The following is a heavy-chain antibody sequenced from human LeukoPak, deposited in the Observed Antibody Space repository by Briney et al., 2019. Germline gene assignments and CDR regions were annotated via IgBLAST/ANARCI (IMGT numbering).Heavy chain of an antibody. CDR3: ARELGYCSGGSCYSKRQRYYFDY. CDR2: INHSGST. CDR1: GGSFSGYY. J-gene: IGHJ4*02. D-gene: IGHD2-15*01. V-gene: IGHV4-34*01. Sequence: SETLSLTCAVYGGSFSGYYWSWIRQPPEKGLEWIGEINHSGSTNYNPSLKSRVTISVDTSKNQFSLKLSSVTAADTAVYYSARELGYCSGGSCYSKRQRYYFDYWGQGTLVTVSS.